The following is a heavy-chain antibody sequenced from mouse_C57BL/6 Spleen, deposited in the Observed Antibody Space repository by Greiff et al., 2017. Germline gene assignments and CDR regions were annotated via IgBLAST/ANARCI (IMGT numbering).Heavy chain of an antibody. CDR1: GYTFTSYW. D-gene: IGHD2-13*01. CDR3: AREDYIYYAMDY. CDR2: IYPGSGST. Sequence: QVQLQQPGAELVKPGASVKMSCKASGYTFTSYWINWVKQRPGQGLEWIGDIYPGSGSTNYNEKFKSKAILTVDTSSSTAYMQLSSLTSEDSAVYYWAREDYIYYAMDYWGQGTSVTVSS. J-gene: IGHJ4*01. V-gene: IGHV1-55*01.